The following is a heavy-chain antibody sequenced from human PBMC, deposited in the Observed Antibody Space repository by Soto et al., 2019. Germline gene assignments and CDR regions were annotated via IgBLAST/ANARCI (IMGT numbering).Heavy chain of an antibody. Sequence: SETLSLTCAVSGGSISSGGYYWSWIRQHPGKGLEWIGYIYYSGSTYYNPSLKSRVTISVDTSKNQFSLRLTSVTAADTAVYYCARAEGPKYDLHYWGQGALVTVSS. V-gene: IGHV4-31*11. J-gene: IGHJ4*02. D-gene: IGHD3-16*01. CDR1: GGSISSGGYY. CDR3: ARAEGPKYDLHY. CDR2: IYYSGST.